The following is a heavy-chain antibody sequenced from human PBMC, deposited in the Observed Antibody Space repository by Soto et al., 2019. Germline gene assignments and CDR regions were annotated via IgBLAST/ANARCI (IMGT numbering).Heavy chain of an antibody. J-gene: IGHJ4*02. CDR3: AQGPEFDILTGCYY. V-gene: IGHV3-23*01. CDR2: ISGGGGST. Sequence: EVQLLESGGGFVQPGESLRLSCVASGFTFSLSAMSWVRQAPGSGLEWVSSISGGGGSTEYTDSVKGRFTISRDNAKDTVHLQMNTLRDEDTAVYYCAQGPEFDILTGCYYWAQGALVTVSS. D-gene: IGHD3-9*01. CDR1: GFTFSLSA.